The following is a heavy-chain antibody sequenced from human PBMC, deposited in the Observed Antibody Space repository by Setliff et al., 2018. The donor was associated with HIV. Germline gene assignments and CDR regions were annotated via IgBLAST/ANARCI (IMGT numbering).Heavy chain of an antibody. CDR3: TVYNTGSSKDHY. D-gene: IGHD2-8*02. J-gene: IGHJ4*02. CDR2: VNHKGVA. V-gene: IGHV4-34*01. Sequence: SETLSLTCAVYGGAFSGYYWTWIRQSPGRGLEWIGEVNHKGVANYSPSLMRRATISADTSKNQFSLKLNSVTAADTAVYYCTVYNTGSSKDHYWGQGTPVTVSS. CDR1: GGAFSGYY.